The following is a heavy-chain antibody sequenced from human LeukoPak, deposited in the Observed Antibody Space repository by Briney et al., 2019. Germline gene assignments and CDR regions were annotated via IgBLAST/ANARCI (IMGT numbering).Heavy chain of an antibody. V-gene: IGHV4-59*08. J-gene: IGHJ3*02. D-gene: IGHD5-18*01. Sequence: PSETLSLTCTVSGGSISSYCWSWIRQPPGKGLEWIGYIYYSGSTNYNPSLKSRVTISVDTSKNQFSLKLSSVTAADTAVYYCARLRGYSYGHDAFDIWGQGTMVTVSS. CDR1: GGSISSYC. CDR3: ARLRGYSYGHDAFDI. CDR2: IYYSGST.